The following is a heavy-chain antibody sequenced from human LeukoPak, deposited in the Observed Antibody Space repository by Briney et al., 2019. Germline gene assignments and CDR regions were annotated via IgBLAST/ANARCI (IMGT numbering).Heavy chain of an antibody. D-gene: IGHD4-17*01. Sequence: GASVKVSCKASGYTFTSYAMNWVRQAPGQGLEWMGWINAYNGNTNYAQKLQGRVTMTTDTSTSTAYMELRSLRSDDTAVYYCARDLGYYGDYGRESGDAFDIWGQGTMVTVSS. CDR3: ARDLGYYGDYGRESGDAFDI. V-gene: IGHV1-18*01. CDR1: GYTFTSYA. CDR2: INAYNGNT. J-gene: IGHJ3*02.